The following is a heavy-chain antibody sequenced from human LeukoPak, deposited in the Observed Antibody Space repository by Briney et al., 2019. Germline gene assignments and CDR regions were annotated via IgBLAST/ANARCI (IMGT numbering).Heavy chain of an antibody. CDR1: GGSFSGYY. CDR2: INHSGST. V-gene: IGHV4-34*01. J-gene: IGHJ4*02. Sequence: PSETLSLTCAVYGGSFSGYYWSWIRQPPGKGLEWIGEINHSGSTNYNPSLKSRVTISVDTSKNQFSLKLSSVTAADTAVYYCARAYYDYVWGSYRYPKLDYWGQETLVTVSS. D-gene: IGHD3-16*02. CDR3: ARAYYDYVWGSYRYPKLDY.